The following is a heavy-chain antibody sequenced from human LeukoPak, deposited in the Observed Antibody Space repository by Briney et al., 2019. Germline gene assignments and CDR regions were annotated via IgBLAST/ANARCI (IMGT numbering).Heavy chain of an antibody. V-gene: IGHV3-74*01. D-gene: IGHD6-13*01. CDR2: VSNDGSST. J-gene: IGHJ4*02. CDR3: AGAAADTTPRP. CDR1: GFTFSSYG. Sequence: PGRSLRLSCAASGFTFSSYGMHWVRQGPGKGLVWVSRVSNDGSSTAYADSVRGRFTISRDNAKNTLYLQMNSLRAEDTAVYYCAGAAADTTPRPWGQGTLVTVSS.